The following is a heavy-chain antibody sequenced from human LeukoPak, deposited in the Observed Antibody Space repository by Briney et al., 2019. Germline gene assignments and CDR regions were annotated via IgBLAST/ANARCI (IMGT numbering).Heavy chain of an antibody. CDR1: GGSISSGSYY. J-gene: IGHJ5*02. Sequence: SETLSLTCTVSGGSISSGSYYWSWIRQPAGKGLEWIGRIYTSGSTNYNPSLKSRVTISVDTSKNQFSLKLGSVTAADTAVYYCARGAYCSGGSCYGTANKQRGSFGNNWFDPWGQGTLVTVSS. CDR2: IYTSGST. V-gene: IGHV4-61*02. CDR3: ARGAYCSGGSCYGTANKQRGSFGNNWFDP. D-gene: IGHD2-15*01.